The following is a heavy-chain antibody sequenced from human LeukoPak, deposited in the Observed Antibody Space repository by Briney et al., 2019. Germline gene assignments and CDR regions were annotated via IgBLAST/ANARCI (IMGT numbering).Heavy chain of an antibody. CDR1: GGSISSYY. CDR3: ARLEQEPPEYFQH. D-gene: IGHD6-13*01. V-gene: IGHV4-59*08. J-gene: IGHJ1*01. Sequence: SETLSLTCTVSGGSISSYYWSWIRQPPGKGLEWIGYIYYSGSTNYNPSLKSRVTISVDTSKNQLSLKLSSVTAADTAVYYCARLEQEPPEYFQHWGQGTLVTVSS. CDR2: IYYSGST.